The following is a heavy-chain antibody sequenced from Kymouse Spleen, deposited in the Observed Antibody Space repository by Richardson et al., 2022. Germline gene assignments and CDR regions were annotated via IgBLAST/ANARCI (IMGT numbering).Heavy chain of an antibody. CDR3: ARGLPRQRGNYYYGMDV. Sequence: QVQLQQWGAGLLKPSETLSLTCAVYGGSFSGYYWSWIRQPPGKGLEWIGEINHSGSTNYNPSLKSRVTISVDTSKNQFSLKLSSVTAADTAVYYCARGLPRQRGNYYYGMDVWGQGTTVTVSS. CDR1: GGSFSGYY. V-gene: IGHV4-34*01. D-gene: IGHD3-10*01,IGHD3-16*02,IGHD7-27*02. J-gene: IGHJ6*02. CDR2: INHSGST.